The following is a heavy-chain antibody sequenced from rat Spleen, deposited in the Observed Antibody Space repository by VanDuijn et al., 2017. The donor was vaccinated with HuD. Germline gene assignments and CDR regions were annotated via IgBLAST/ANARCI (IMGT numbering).Heavy chain of an antibody. CDR1: GFTFSSFA. CDR2: ISNSGGST. Sequence: EVQLVESGGGLVQPGRSLKLSCAASGFTFSSFAMAWVRQAPKKGLEWVASISNSGGSTYYPDSVKGRFTISRDNAKSTLYLQMDSLRSEDTATYYCTTGSGLFDYWGQGVMVTVSS. V-gene: IGHV5-27*01. J-gene: IGHJ2*01. CDR3: TTGSGLFDY.